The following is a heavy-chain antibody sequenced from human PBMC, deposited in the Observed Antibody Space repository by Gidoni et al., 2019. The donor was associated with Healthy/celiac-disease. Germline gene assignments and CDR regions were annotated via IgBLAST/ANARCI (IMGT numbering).Heavy chain of an antibody. CDR2: IFPMFATA. D-gene: IGHD3-3*01. V-gene: IGHV1-69*01. CDR3: ATLGPFTTYYFGIDV. Sequence: QVRLLQSGAELRKPGSSVQVSCKASGCPVNSYAVSCVRQARGPGFEWLGGIFPMFATATYSQHFQGRVTITADEATSTVYMELNSLRSEYTAVYYCATLGPFTTYYFGIDVWGQGTTIIVS. CDR1: GCPVNSYA. J-gene: IGHJ6*02.